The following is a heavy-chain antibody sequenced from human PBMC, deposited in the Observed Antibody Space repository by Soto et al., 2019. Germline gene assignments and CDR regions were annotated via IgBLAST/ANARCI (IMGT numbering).Heavy chain of an antibody. V-gene: IGHV3-23*01. CDR1: GFTFNSYA. Sequence: EVQLLESGGGLVQPGGSLRLSCGGSGFTFNSYAMTWVRQAPGKGLEWVSAISGSGGTTYYANSVKGRFTISRDQSKDTLYLQTNSLRAEDTAIYYCAKDRHYGSGTYSDSYLAYWGQGTLVTVSS. CDR3: AKDRHYGSGTYSDSYLAY. D-gene: IGHD3-10*01. J-gene: IGHJ4*02. CDR2: ISGSGGTT.